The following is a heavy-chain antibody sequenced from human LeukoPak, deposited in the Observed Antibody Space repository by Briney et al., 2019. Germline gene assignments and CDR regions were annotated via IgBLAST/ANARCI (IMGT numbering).Heavy chain of an antibody. CDR3: ARVPYPGPYNWFDP. J-gene: IGHJ5*02. Sequence: GGSLRLSCAASGFTFSSYGMHWVRQAPGKGLEWVAVIWYDGSNKYYADSVKGRFTISRDNSKNTLYLQMNSLRAEDTAVYYCARVPYPGPYNWFDPWGQGTLVTVSS. CDR2: IWYDGSNK. V-gene: IGHV3-33*01. D-gene: IGHD3-16*01. CDR1: GFTFSSYG.